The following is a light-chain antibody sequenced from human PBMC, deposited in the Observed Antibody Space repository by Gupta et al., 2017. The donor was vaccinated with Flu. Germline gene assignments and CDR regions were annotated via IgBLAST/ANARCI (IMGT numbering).Light chain of an antibody. CDR1: ALPKQY. J-gene: IGLJ3*02. V-gene: IGLV3-25*02. CDR2: KDS. CDR3: QSADSSGMV. Sequence: SYELTQPPSVSVSPGQTARITCSGDALPKQYAYWYQQKPGQAPGLVIYKDSERPSGIPERFSGSSSGTTVTLTISGVQAEDEADYYCQSADSSGMVFGGGTKLTVL.